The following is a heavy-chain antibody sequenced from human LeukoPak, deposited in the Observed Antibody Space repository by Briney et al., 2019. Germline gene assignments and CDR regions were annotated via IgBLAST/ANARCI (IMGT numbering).Heavy chain of an antibody. Sequence: GGSLRLSCAASGFIVSGDFMSWVRQAPGKGLEWVSVIYSDGSTYYADSVKGRFTISRDNSKNTLDLKMTGLRAEDTAVYYCARERGRGRDSPWFDYWGQGTLVTVSS. CDR3: ARERGRGRDSPWFDY. J-gene: IGHJ4*02. V-gene: IGHV3-53*01. CDR2: IYSDGST. D-gene: IGHD1-26*01. CDR1: GFIVSGDF.